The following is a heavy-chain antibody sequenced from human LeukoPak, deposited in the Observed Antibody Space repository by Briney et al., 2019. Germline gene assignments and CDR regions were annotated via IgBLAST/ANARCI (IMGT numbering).Heavy chain of an antibody. Sequence: PSETLSLTCTVSGGSISSSSYYWGWIRQPPGKGLEWIGSIYYSGSTYYNPSLKSRVTISVDTSKNQFSLKLSSVTAADTAVYYCARDMVGFYDSSGYYFDYWGQGTLVTVSS. CDR2: IYYSGST. CDR1: GGSISSSSYY. D-gene: IGHD3-22*01. CDR3: ARDMVGFYDSSGYYFDY. J-gene: IGHJ4*02. V-gene: IGHV4-39*07.